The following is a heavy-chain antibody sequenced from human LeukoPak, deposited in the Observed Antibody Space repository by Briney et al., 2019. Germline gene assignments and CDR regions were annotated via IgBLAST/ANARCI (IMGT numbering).Heavy chain of an antibody. CDR2: INPNSGGT. J-gene: IGHJ5*02. CDR3: ASNLGYCSSTSCYFNWFDP. Sequence: ASVKVSCKASGYTFTGYYMHWVRQAPGQGLEWMGWINPNSGGTNYAQKFQGRVTMTRDTSISTAYMELSRLRSDDTAVYYCASNLGYCSSTSCYFNWFDPWGQGTLVTVSS. CDR1: GYTFTGYY. D-gene: IGHD2-2*01. V-gene: IGHV1-2*02.